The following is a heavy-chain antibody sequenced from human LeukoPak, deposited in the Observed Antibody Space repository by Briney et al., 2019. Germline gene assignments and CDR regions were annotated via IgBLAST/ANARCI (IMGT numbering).Heavy chain of an antibody. Sequence: GGSLRLSCAASGFTFSSYWMHWVRQAPGKGLVWVSRINSDGSSTSYTDSVKGRFTISRDNAKNTLYLQMNSLRAEDTAVYYCAREGGIYDLHYYDSSGYFYFDIWGQGTMVTVSS. CDR2: INSDGSST. J-gene: IGHJ3*02. CDR1: GFTFSSYW. V-gene: IGHV3-74*01. CDR3: AREGGIYDLHYYDSSGYFYFDI. D-gene: IGHD3-22*01.